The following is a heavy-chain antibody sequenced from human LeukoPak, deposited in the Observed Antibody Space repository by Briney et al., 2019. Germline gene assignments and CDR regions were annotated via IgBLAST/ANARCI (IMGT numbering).Heavy chain of an antibody. J-gene: IGHJ5*02. CDR1: GFTFDDYA. V-gene: IGHV3-9*01. CDR2: ISWNSGSI. D-gene: IGHD6-13*01. CDR3: AKDGSEQHPSRENWFDP. Sequence: PGGSLRLSCAASGFTFDDYAMHWVRQAPGKGLEWVSGISWNSGSIGYADSVKGRFTISRDNAKNSLYLQMNSLRAEDTALYYCAKDGSEQHPSRENWFDPWGQGTLVTVSS.